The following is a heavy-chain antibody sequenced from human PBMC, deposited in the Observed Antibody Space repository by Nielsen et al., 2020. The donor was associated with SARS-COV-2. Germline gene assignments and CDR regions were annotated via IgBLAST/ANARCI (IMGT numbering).Heavy chain of an antibody. Sequence: GSLRLSCTVSGGSISSYHWSWIRQPPGKGLEWIGYIYYSGSTNYNPSLKSRVTISVDTSKNQFSLKLSSVTAADTAVYYCARDNWRGGAFDIWGQGTMVTVSS. CDR1: GGSISSYH. CDR3: ARDNWRGGAFDI. CDR2: IYYSGST. V-gene: IGHV4-59*13. D-gene: IGHD1-20*01. J-gene: IGHJ3*02.